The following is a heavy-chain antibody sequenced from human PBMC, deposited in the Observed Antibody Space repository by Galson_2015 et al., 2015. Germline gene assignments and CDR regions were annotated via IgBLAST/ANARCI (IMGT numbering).Heavy chain of an antibody. J-gene: IGHJ4*02. CDR1: GFTFSSYG. CDR3: AKERFYDSSGYPYYFDY. D-gene: IGHD3-22*01. Sequence: SLRLSCAASGFTFSSYGMHWVRQAPGKGLEWVAVISYDGSNKYYADSVKGRFTISRDNSKNTLYLQMNSLRAVDTAVYYCAKERFYDSSGYPYYFDYWGQGTLVTVSS. V-gene: IGHV3-30*18. CDR2: ISYDGSNK.